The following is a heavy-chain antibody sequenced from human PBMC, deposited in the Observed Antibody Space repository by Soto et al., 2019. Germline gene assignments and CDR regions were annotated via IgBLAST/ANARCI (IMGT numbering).Heavy chain of an antibody. J-gene: IGHJ4*02. CDR1: GFTFSSYA. CDR2: ISGQSAGM. V-gene: IGHV3-48*01. CDR3: ARDHDWSSDY. Sequence: GGSLRLSCAASGFTFSSYAMSWVRQAPGKGLEWVSYISGQSAGMYYADSVKGRFTISRDNAKNSLYLQMNSLRAEDTAVYYCARDHDWSSDYWGQGTLVTVSS. D-gene: IGHD3-9*01.